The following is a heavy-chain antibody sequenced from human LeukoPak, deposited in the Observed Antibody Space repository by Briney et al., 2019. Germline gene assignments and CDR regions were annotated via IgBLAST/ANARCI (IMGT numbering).Heavy chain of an antibody. Sequence: GGSLRLSCAASGFTFSSYSMNWVRQAPGKGLEWVSSISSSSSYIYYADSVKGRFAISRDNSKNTLYLQMNSLRAEDTAVYYCARDQVITYFDYWGQGTLVTVSS. CDR3: ARDQVITYFDY. CDR1: GFTFSSYS. D-gene: IGHD3-16*01. J-gene: IGHJ4*02. V-gene: IGHV3-21*01. CDR2: ISSSSSYI.